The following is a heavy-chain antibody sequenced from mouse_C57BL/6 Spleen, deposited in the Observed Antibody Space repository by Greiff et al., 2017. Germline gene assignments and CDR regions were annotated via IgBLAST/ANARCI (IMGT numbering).Heavy chain of an antibody. D-gene: IGHD2-2*01. J-gene: IGHJ1*03. CDR1: GYAFSSSW. CDR3: ARWTMVTSNWYFDV. Sequence: QVQLQQSGPELVKPGASVKISCKASGYAFSSSWMNWVKQRPGKGLEWIGRIYPGDGDTNYNGKFKGKATLTADKSSSTAYMQLSSLTSEDSAVYFCARWTMVTSNWYFDVWVTGTTVTVSS. CDR2: IYPGDGDT. V-gene: IGHV1-82*01.